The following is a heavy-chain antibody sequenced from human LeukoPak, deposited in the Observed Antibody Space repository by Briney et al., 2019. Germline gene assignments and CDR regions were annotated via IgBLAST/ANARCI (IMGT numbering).Heavy chain of an antibody. J-gene: IGHJ4*02. CDR2: VSGSDGST. CDR1: GFTFSSYA. V-gene: IGHV3-23*01. CDR3: AKIAAAAYGGAYYSDY. D-gene: IGHD6-13*01. Sequence: PGGSLRLSCAASGFTFSSYAMNWVRQAPGKGLEWVSGVSGSDGSTYYADSVKGRFTISRDNSGNTVFLQMNSLRAEDTAVYYCAKIAAAAYGGAYYSDYWSQGTLVTVSS.